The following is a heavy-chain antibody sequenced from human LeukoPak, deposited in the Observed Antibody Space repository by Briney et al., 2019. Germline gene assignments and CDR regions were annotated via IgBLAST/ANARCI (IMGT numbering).Heavy chain of an antibody. D-gene: IGHD4-11*01. Sequence: ASVKVSCKASGYTFTGYGISWVRQAPGQGLEWMGWISAYNGNTNYAQKLQGRVTMTTDTSTSTAYMELRSLRSDDTAVYYCARTDYSEYYYYGMDVWGQGTTVTVSS. J-gene: IGHJ6*02. V-gene: IGHV1-18*01. CDR2: ISAYNGNT. CDR1: GYTFTGYG. CDR3: ARTDYSEYYYYGMDV.